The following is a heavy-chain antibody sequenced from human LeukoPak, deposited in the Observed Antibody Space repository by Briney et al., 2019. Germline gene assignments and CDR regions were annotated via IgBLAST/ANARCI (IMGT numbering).Heavy chain of an antibody. J-gene: IGHJ6*03. Sequence: PGGSLRLSCAASGFTFSTYAMSWVREAPGKGLEWVSSISGSGGSTYYTDSVKGRFTISRDNSKNTLYLQMNSLRAEDTAVYYCAKDLPAERLGFGEPTIYYYYYYMDVWGKGTMVTVSS. V-gene: IGHV3-23*01. CDR2: ISGSGGST. CDR3: AKDLPAERLGFGEPTIYYYYYYMDV. D-gene: IGHD3-10*01. CDR1: GFTFSTYA.